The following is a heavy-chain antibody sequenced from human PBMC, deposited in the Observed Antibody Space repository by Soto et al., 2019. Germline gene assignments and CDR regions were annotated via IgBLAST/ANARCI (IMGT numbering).Heavy chain of an antibody. Sequence: SETLSLTCTVSGGSISSYYWSWIRQPPGKGLEWIGYIYYSGSTNYNPSLKSRVTISVDTSKNQFSLKLSSVTAADTAVYYCARSPRGYGDYDVRFGTRFDPWGQGTLVTAPQ. J-gene: IGHJ5*02. V-gene: IGHV4-59*01. CDR2: IYYSGST. CDR3: ARSPRGYGDYDVRFGTRFDP. D-gene: IGHD4-17*01. CDR1: GGSISSYY.